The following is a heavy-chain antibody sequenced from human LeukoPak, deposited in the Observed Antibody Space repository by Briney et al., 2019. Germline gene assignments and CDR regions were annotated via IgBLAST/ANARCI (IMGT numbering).Heavy chain of an antibody. CDR2: IYTSGGT. V-gene: IGHV4-4*07. CDR1: VGSISSYH. CDR3: AINSWNNYYYFDY. Sequence: SETLSLTCTVSVGSISSYHWTWIRQPAGKGLEWIGRIYTSGGTNYNPSLKSRVTMSVDTSKNQFSLKLSSVTAADTAVYYCAINSWNNYYYFDYWGQGTLVTVSS. D-gene: IGHD3-3*01. J-gene: IGHJ4*02.